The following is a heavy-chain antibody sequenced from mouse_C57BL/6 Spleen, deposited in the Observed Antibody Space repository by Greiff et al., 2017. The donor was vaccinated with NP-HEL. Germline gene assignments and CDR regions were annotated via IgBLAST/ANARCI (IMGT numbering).Heavy chain of an antibody. D-gene: IGHD2-5*01. J-gene: IGHJ4*01. CDR1: GYTFTSYW. CDR3: ARWDYSNYGAMDY. CDR2: IDPSDSET. V-gene: IGHV1-52*01. Sequence: VQLQQPGAELVRPGSSVKLSCKASGYTFTSYWMHWVKQRPIQGLEWIGNIDPSDSETHYNQKFKDKATLTVDKSSSTAYMQLSSLTSEDSAVYYCARWDYSNYGAMDYWGQGTSVTVSS.